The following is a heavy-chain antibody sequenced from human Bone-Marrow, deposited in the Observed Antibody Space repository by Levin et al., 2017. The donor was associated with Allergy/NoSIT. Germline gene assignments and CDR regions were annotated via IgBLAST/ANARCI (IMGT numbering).Heavy chain of an antibody. CDR2: IASDGNDK. Sequence: SCAASGFTFSTYPMHWVRQAPGKGLEWVAVIASDGNDKHYTDSVKGRFTISRDNSKNTLYLQMNSLRAEDTAVYFCARDGVIAAAIYYFDYWGQGTLVTVSS. CDR3: ARDGVIAAAIYYFDY. J-gene: IGHJ4*02. CDR1: GFTFSTYP. D-gene: IGHD6-13*01. V-gene: IGHV3-30-3*01.